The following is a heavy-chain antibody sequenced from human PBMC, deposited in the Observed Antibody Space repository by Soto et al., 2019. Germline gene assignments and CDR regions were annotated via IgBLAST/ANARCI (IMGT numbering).Heavy chain of an antibody. CDR2: INPNSGAT. D-gene: IGHD5-18*01. V-gene: IGHV1-2*02. CDR3: AREAMRVTAMAHAVY. J-gene: IGHJ4*02. Sequence: ASVKVSCKSSGYTFTGYYMHWVRQAPGQGLEWMGWINPNSGATNYAQKFQGRVTMTRDTSMSTAYMELSRLKSDDTAVYYCAREAMRVTAMAHAVYWVQVALVTVST. CDR1: GYTFTGYY.